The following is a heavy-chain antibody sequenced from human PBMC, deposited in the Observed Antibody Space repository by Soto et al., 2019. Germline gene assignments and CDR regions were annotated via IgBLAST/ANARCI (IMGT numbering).Heavy chain of an antibody. CDR3: ARQSSRYNWNYENYYYYYGMDV. V-gene: IGHV4-39*01. J-gene: IGHJ6*02. D-gene: IGHD1-7*01. Sequence: PSETLSLTCTVSGGSISSSSYYWGWIRQPPGKGREWIGSIYYSGSTYYNPSPKSRVTISVDTSKNQFSLKLSSVTAADTAVYYCARQSSRYNWNYENYYYYYGMDVWGQGTTVTVSS. CDR2: IYYSGST. CDR1: GGSISSSSYY.